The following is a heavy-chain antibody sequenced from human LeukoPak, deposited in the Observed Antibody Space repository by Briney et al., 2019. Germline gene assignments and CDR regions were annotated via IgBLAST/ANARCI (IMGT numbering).Heavy chain of an antibody. Sequence: PGGSLRLSCAASGFTFSSYAMHWVRQAPGKGLEWVAVISYDGSNKYYADSVKGRFTISRDNSKNTLYLQMNSLRAEDTAVYYCARDLYTAMVEYHGMDVWGQGTTVTVSS. J-gene: IGHJ6*02. V-gene: IGHV3-30-3*01. D-gene: IGHD5-18*01. CDR3: ARDLYTAMVEYHGMDV. CDR2: ISYDGSNK. CDR1: GFTFSSYA.